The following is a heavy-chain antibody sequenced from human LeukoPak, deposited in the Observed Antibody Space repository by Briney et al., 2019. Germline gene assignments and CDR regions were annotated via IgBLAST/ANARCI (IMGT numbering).Heavy chain of an antibody. CDR3: AREFVLAGYSAYYFDY. J-gene: IGHJ4*02. CDR1: EFTFSGYW. Sequence: GGSLRLSCAASEFTFSGYWMSWVRQVPGKGLEWVANIKQDGSEKYYVDSVKGRFTISRDNAKNSLYLQMNSLRAEDTAVYYCAREFVLAGYSAYYFDYWGQGTLVTVSS. CDR2: IKQDGSEK. V-gene: IGHV3-7*01. D-gene: IGHD3-9*01.